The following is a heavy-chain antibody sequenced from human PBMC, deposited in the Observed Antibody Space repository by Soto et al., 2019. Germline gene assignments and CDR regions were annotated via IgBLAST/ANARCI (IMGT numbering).Heavy chain of an antibody. Sequence: QLQLQESGSGLVKPSQTLSLTCAVSGGSISSGGYSWSWIRQPPGKGLEWIGYIYHSGSTYYNPSLKSRVTITVDRSKNQFSLKLSSVTAADTAVYYCARAHYGDYGYGMDVWGQGTTVTVSS. CDR1: GGSISSGGYS. CDR2: IYHSGST. V-gene: IGHV4-30-2*01. J-gene: IGHJ6*02. CDR3: ARAHYGDYGYGMDV. D-gene: IGHD4-17*01.